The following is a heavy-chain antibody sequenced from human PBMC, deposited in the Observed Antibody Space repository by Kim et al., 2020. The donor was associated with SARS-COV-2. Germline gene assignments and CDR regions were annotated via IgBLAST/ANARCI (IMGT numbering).Heavy chain of an antibody. J-gene: IGHJ6*02. D-gene: IGHD3-10*01. CDR3: ARTDGSGRFSSAMDV. V-gene: IGHV4-61*05. Sequence: PSFKSRLTLSLDKSKNQFSLKVNSVTAADTAVYYCARTDGSGRFSSAMDVWGQGTTVSVSS.